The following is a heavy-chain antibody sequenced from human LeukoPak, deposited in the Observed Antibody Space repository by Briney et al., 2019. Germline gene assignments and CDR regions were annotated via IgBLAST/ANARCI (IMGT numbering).Heavy chain of an antibody. CDR3: ARRSSSSCYDY. CDR2: IYPGESDT. V-gene: IGHV5-51*01. D-gene: IGHD2-2*01. CDR1: GCMFTRYW. Sequence: GGALEISWKGSGCMFTRYWIGWVRQLPGKGLEWMGIIYPGESDTRYSPSFQGQVTISADKSISTAYLQWSSLKASDTAIYYCARRSSSSCYDYWGQGTLVTVSS. J-gene: IGHJ4*02.